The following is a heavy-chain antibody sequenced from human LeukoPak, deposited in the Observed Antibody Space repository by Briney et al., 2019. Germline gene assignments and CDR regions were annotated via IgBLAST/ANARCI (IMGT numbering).Heavy chain of an antibody. J-gene: IGHJ4*02. CDR2: IHYSGKN. CDR1: GGSITSYY. V-gene: IGHV4-59*08. D-gene: IGHD4-17*01. CDR3: ARVDYGDFVFDY. Sequence: SETLSLTCTVSGGSITSYYWNWIRQPPGRGLEWIGYIHYSGKNYYNPSLKSRLTMSVDTSKNQFSLKLSSVTAADTAVYYCARVDYGDFVFDYWGQGTLVTVSS.